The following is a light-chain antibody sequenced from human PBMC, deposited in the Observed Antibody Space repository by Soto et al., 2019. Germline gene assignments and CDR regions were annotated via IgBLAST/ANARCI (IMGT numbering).Light chain of an antibody. CDR2: GAS. CDR3: QQYGSSPIT. V-gene: IGKV3-20*01. J-gene: IGKJ5*01. CDR1: QSVTSNY. Sequence: EVVLTQSPGTLSSSPGERATLSCRASQSVTSNYLAWYQQKRGQAPRLLIWGASIRATDLPDRFSGGGSGTDFTLTISRLEAEDSAVYYCQQYGSSPITFGQGTRLEIK.